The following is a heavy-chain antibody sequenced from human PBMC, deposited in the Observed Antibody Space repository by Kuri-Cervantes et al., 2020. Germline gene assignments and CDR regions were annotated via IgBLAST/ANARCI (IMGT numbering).Heavy chain of an antibody. Sequence: GGSLRLSCATSGFTFSNYGMHWARQAPGKGLEWVAFIRYDGSNKYYADSVKGRFTISRDNSKNTLYLQMNTLRLEDTAVYYCAKGLQYYFDYWGQGTLVTVSS. V-gene: IGHV3-30*02. D-gene: IGHD4-11*01. CDR2: IRYDGSNK. CDR3: AKGLQYYFDY. CDR1: GFTFSNYG. J-gene: IGHJ4*02.